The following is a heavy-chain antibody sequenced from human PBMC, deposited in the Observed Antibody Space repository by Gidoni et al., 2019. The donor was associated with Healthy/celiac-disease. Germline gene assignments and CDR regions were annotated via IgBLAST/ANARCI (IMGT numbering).Heavy chain of an antibody. J-gene: IGHJ6*02. Sequence: QVQLVESGGGGVQPGRSLRLSCVASEFDCSSYAMHWVRLAPGKGLEWVAVISLDGSNMFYVDSVKGRFTISRDNSKTTLYLQMNSLRAEDTAVYYCARVPSDYYYYYGMDVWGQGTTVTVSS. V-gene: IGHV3-30*01. CDR1: EFDCSSYA. CDR2: ISLDGSNM. CDR3: ARVPSDYYYYYGMDV.